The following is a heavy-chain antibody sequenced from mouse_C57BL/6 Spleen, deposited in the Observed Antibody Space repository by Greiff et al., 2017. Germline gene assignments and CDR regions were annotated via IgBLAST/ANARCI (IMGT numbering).Heavy chain of an antibody. J-gene: IGHJ4*01. V-gene: IGHV1-15*01. Sequence: VQLQQSGAELVRPGASVTLSCKASGYTFTDYEMHWVKQTPVHGLEWIGAIDPETGGTAYNQKFKGKAILTADKSSSTAYMELRSLTSEDSAVYYCTRRGDYALMDYWGQGTSVTVSS. CDR3: TRRGDYALMDY. CDR1: GYTFTDYE. CDR2: IDPETGGT. D-gene: IGHD2-4*01.